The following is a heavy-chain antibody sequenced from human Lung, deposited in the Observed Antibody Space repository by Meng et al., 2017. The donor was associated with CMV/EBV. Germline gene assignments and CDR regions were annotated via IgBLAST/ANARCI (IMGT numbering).Heavy chain of an antibody. Sequence: QASLVQSGGEGTKPGASVKVSCKASGYTFTTYGITWVRQAPGQGLEWMGWINAYNGDTNYAQTHQGRVTMTTDTSTSTAYMELRSLRSDDTAVYYCARVEVGITSGDYWGQGTLVTVSS. V-gene: IGHV1-18*01. CDR1: GYTFTTYG. J-gene: IGHJ4*02. D-gene: IGHD1-26*01. CDR2: INAYNGDT. CDR3: ARVEVGITSGDY.